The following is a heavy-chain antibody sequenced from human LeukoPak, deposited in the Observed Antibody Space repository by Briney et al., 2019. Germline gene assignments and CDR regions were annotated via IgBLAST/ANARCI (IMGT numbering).Heavy chain of an antibody. D-gene: IGHD6-19*01. J-gene: IGHJ4*02. CDR2: IYYSGST. Sequence: SETLSLTCTVSGDSISNYYWSWIRQPPGKGLDWIGYIYYSGSTSYNPSLKSQVTISVDTSRNQFSLKVSSVTAADTAVYYCARDRYSSGQFDYWGQGTLVTVSS. CDR1: GDSISNYY. CDR3: ARDRYSSGQFDY. V-gene: IGHV4-59*01.